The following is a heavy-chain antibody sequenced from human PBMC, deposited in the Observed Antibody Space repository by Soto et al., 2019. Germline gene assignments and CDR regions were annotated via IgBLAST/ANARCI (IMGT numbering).Heavy chain of an antibody. Sequence: SETLSLTCTVSCASIITISHYWGWIRQPPGKGLEWIGTVYYSGSTYYNPSLQSRVAISVDTSKNQLSLKLSSVTAADTAVYYCARHRTSSRRHFDDWGQGTLVTVSS. CDR1: CASIITISHY. V-gene: IGHV4-39*01. J-gene: IGHJ4*02. CDR2: VYYSGST. CDR3: ARHRTSSRRHFDD. D-gene: IGHD6-6*01.